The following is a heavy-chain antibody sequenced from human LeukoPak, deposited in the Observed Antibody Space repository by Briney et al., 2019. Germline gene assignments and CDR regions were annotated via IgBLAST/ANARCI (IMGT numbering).Heavy chain of an antibody. CDR3: ARGVVVVPAAEWGWFDP. D-gene: IGHD2-2*01. V-gene: IGHV4-59*01. CDR2: IYYSGST. J-gene: IGHJ5*02. Sequence: PSETLSLTCTVSGGSISSYYWSWIRQPPGKGLEWIGYIYYSGSTNYNPSLKSRVTISVDTSKNQFPLKLSSVTAADTAVYYCARGVVVVPAAEWGWFDPWGQGTLVTVSS. CDR1: GGSISSYY.